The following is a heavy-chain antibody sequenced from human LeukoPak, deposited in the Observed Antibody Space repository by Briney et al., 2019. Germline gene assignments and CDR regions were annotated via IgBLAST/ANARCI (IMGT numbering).Heavy chain of an antibody. CDR2: IYYTGST. J-gene: IGHJ4*02. CDR3: ARNSGYPYYFDY. V-gene: IGHV4-31*03. Sequence: SQTLSLTCTVSGGSISSGGYYWSWIRQHPGKGLEWIGDIYYTGSTYYNPSLKSGVTIPVDTSKNQFSLKLSSVTAADTAVYYCARNSGYPYYFDYWGQGTLVPVSS. CDR1: GGSISSGGYY. D-gene: IGHD3-22*01.